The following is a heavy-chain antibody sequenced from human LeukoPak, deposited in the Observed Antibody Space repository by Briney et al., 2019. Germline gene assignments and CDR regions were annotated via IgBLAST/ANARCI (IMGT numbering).Heavy chain of an antibody. J-gene: IGHJ4*02. V-gene: IGHV3-23*01. CDR2: SGSGGST. D-gene: IGHD3-22*01. Sequence: SGSGGSTYYADSVKGLFTISRDNSKNTLYLQMNSLRAEDTAVYYCAKGAFTMIVVVANFDYWGQGTLVTVSS. CDR3: AKGAFTMIVVVANFDY.